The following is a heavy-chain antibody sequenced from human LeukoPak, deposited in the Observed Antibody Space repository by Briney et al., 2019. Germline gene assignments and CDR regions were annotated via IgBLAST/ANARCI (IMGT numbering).Heavy chain of an antibody. V-gene: IGHV1-18*01. CDR2: ISPYNGNT. CDR1: GYTFNTYG. D-gene: IGHD4-23*01. Sequence: GASVKVSCKPYGYTFNTYGITWVRQAPGQGLEWMGWISPYNGNTNYAQKFQGRVTLTTDTSTSTAYMELRSLRSDDTAMYYCARLAYGGNFFDYWGQGTLVTVSS. CDR3: ARLAYGGNFFDY. J-gene: IGHJ4*02.